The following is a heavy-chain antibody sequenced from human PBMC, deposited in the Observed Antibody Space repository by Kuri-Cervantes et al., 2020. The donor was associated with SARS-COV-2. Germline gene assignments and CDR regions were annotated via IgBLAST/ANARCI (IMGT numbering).Heavy chain of an antibody. Sequence: GESLKISCAASGFTFSSYWMSWVRQASGKGLEWVSSISSSSSYIYYADSVKGRFTISRDNAKNSLYLQMSSLRAEDTAVYYCVKDHAAAGTTYFDYWGQGTLVTVSS. D-gene: IGHD6-13*01. CDR3: VKDHAAAGTTYFDY. J-gene: IGHJ4*02. CDR1: GFTFSSYW. V-gene: IGHV3-21*01. CDR2: ISSSSSYI.